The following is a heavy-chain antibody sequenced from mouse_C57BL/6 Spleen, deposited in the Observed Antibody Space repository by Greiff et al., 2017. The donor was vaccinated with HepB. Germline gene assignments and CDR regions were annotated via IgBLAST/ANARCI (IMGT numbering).Heavy chain of an antibody. D-gene: IGHD2-2*01. CDR2: IYPGDGDT. Sequence: QVQLQQSGPELVKPGASVKISCKASGYAFSSSWMNWVKQRPGKGLEWIGRIYPGDGDTNYNGKFKGKATLTADKSSSTAYMQLSSLTSEDSAVYFCGYGYDGYFAVWGTGTTVTVSS. CDR3: GYGYDGYFAV. V-gene: IGHV1-82*01. CDR1: GYAFSSSW. J-gene: IGHJ1*03.